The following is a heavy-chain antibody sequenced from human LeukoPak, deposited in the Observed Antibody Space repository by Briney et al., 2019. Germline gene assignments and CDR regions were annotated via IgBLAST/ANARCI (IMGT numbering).Heavy chain of an antibody. J-gene: IGHJ5*02. CDR3: AVGDYQRPLEP. CDR2: IRYDGSNK. CDR1: GFTFSSYG. D-gene: IGHD2-2*01. Sequence: PGGSLRLSCAASGFTFSSYGMHWVRQAPGKGLEWVAFIRYDGSNKYYADSVKGRFTISRDNAKNSLYLQMNSLRAEVPAVYYCAVGDYQRPLEPGGQGTLVTVAS. V-gene: IGHV3-30*02.